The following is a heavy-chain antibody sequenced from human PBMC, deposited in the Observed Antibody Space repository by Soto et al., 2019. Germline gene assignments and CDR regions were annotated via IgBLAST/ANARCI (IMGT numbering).Heavy chain of an antibody. CDR2: ISYDGSNK. D-gene: IGHD5-18*01. Sequence: QVQLVESGGGVVQPGRSLRLSCAASGFTFSTYGMHWVRQAPGKGLECVAVISYDGSNKYYADSVKGRFTISRDNSKNPRYLQMRSLRAEDTAVYYCAKVFSYSMIDYWGQGTLVTVSS. CDR3: AKVFSYSMIDY. J-gene: IGHJ4*02. CDR1: GFTFSTYG. V-gene: IGHV3-30*18.